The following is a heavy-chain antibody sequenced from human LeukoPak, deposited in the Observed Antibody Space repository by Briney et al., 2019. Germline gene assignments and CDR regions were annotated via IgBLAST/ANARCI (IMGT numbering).Heavy chain of an antibody. CDR3: GGGGYLLDY. Sequence: PGGSPRLSCAASGFTFGTDWVNWVRQAPGKGLVWVSRINSDGSSISYADSVKGRFTISRGNAKNTLYLQMNSLRAEDTAVYYCGGGGYLLDYWGQGTLVTVSS. V-gene: IGHV3-74*01. CDR1: GFTFGTDW. CDR2: INSDGSSI. J-gene: IGHJ4*02. D-gene: IGHD1-26*01.